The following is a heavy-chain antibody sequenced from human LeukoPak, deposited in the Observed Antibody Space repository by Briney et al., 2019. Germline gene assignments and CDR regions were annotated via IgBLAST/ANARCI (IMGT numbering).Heavy chain of an antibody. CDR2: ISGSGGST. V-gene: IGHV3-23*01. D-gene: IGHD6-13*01. J-gene: IGHJ2*01. Sequence: GGSLRLSCAASGFTFSTYTMSWVRQAPGKGLEWVSTISGSGGSTNYADSVKGRFTISRDNSKNTLYLQMNSLRADDTAVYYCARSGTGIAAAANWYFDLWGRGALVTVSS. CDR1: GFTFSTYT. CDR3: ARSGTGIAAAANWYFDL.